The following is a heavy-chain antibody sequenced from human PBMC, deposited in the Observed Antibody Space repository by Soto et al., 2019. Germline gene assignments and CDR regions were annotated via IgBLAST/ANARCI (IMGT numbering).Heavy chain of an antibody. CDR3: AKGTWFDP. CDR1: GFIFNNYG. J-gene: IGHJ5*02. V-gene: IGHV3-30*02. CDR2: IWNDGSNN. Sequence: GGSLRLSCAASGFIFNNYGMHWVRQAPGKGLEWVAVIWNDGSNNYYADSVKGRFTISRDNSKNTLYLQMNSLRAEDTAVYYCAKGTWFDPWGHGTLVTVSS.